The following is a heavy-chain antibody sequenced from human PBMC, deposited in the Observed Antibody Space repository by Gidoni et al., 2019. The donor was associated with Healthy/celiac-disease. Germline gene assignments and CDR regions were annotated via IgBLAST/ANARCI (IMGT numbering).Heavy chain of an antibody. V-gene: IGHV1-69*01. Sequence: QVQLVQSGAEVKKPGSSVKVSCKSSGGTFSSSALSWVRQAPGQGLEWMGGIIPIFGTANYAQKFQGRVTITADESTSTAYMELSSLRSEDTAVYYCASYHYYGSGSYYLYGMDVWGQGTTVTVSS. J-gene: IGHJ6*02. CDR1: GGTFSSSA. CDR3: ASYHYYGSGSYYLYGMDV. CDR2: IIPIFGTA. D-gene: IGHD3-10*01.